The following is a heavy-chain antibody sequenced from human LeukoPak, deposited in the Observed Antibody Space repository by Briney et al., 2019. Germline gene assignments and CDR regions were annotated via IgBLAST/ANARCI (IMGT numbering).Heavy chain of an antibody. V-gene: IGHV3-66*01. CDR1: RVAPTGYN. Sequence: GGSLRLSSALSRVAPTGYNMSAVRQAPGKGLEWVSLIYSGGSTYYPDSVKGRFTISRDNSENTLYLQTKSLGAGCTALYYCAIAGCDSCYYFDYWGQGTLVSVSS. CDR2: IYSGGST. D-gene: IGHD2-15*01. J-gene: IGHJ4*02. CDR3: AIAGCDSCYYFDY.